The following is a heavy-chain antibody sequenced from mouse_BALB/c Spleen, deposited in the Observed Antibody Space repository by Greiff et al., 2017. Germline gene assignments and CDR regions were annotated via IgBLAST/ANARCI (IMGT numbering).Heavy chain of an antibody. CDR2: IWRGGST. J-gene: IGHJ4*01. V-gene: IGHV2-5-1*01. CDR3: ANPSHYSQPYYYAMDY. Sequence: QVQLKESGPSLVQPSQSLSITCTVSGFSLTRYGVHWVRQSPGKGLEWLGVIWRGGSTDYNAAFMSRLSITKDNSKSQVFFKMNSLQADDTAIYYCANPSHYSQPYYYAMDYWGQGTSVTVSS. D-gene: IGHD1-2*01. CDR1: GFSLTRYG.